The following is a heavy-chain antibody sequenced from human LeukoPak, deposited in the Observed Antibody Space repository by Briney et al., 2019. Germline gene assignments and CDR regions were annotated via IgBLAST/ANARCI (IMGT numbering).Heavy chain of an antibody. CDR3: ARGGRTTLFDY. D-gene: IGHD1-1*01. J-gene: IGHJ4*02. CDR2: ISYDGSNK. V-gene: IGHV3-30-3*01. CDR1: GFTFSSYA. Sequence: PGRSLRLSCAASGFTFSSYAMHWVCQAPGKGLEWVAVISYDGSNKYYADSVKGRFTISRDNSKNTLYLQMNSLRAEDTAVYYCARGGRTTLFDYWGQGTLVTVSS.